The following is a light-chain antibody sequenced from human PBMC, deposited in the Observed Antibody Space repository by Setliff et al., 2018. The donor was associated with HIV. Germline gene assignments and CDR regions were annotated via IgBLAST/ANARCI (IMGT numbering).Light chain of an antibody. V-gene: IGLV2-23*02. CDR2: EVD. J-gene: IGLJ2*01. CDR3: CSYGSGDIWV. Sequence: QSALAQPASVSGSPGQSITISCTGSSSDVGNTLSVSWYQQNVGEVPKLLIYEVDRRPSGISHRFSGSKSGNTAPLTISGLQVEDEADYYCCSYGSGDIWVFGGGTKVTVL. CDR1: SSDVGNTLS.